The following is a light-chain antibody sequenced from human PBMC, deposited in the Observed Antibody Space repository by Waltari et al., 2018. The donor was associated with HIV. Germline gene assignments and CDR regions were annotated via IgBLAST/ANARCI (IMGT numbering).Light chain of an antibody. J-gene: IGLJ2*01. V-gene: IGLV1-44*01. CDR3: AAWDDYMEGHV. CDR1: SANIGTNT. Sequence: HSVLTQPPPAAGTPGQTGTISCSGSSANIGTNTVNWYQQLPGTAPKLLLSTTFPRPSGVPDRVSGSQSGTSASLAISGLQSEDEADYFCAAWDDYMEGHVFGGGTKVTIL. CDR2: TTF.